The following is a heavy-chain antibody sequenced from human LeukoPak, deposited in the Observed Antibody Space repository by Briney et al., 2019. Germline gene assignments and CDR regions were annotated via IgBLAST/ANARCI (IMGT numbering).Heavy chain of an antibody. Sequence: PSETLSLTCTVSGGSISSSSYYWGWIRQPPGKGLEWIGSIYYSGSTYYNPSLKSRVTISVDTSKNQFSLKLSSVTAADTAVYYCARYITMIAHWGQGTLVTVSS. D-gene: IGHD3-22*01. CDR1: GGSISSSSYY. CDR3: ARYITMIAH. V-gene: IGHV4-39*07. J-gene: IGHJ4*02. CDR2: IYYSGST.